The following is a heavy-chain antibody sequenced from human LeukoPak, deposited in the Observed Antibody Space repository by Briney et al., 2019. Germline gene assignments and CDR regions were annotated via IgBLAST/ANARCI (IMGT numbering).Heavy chain of an antibody. V-gene: IGHV3-23*01. CDR2: IIGSGGNT. D-gene: IGHD4-11*01. J-gene: IGHJ4*02. CDR3: ARDGGHPLTSYYRAY. CDR1: GFTFYTYA. Sequence: GGSLRLSCAASGFTFYTYAMTWVRQAPGKGLEGVSTIIGSGGNTFYADSVKCRFTISRDNSENTLSLQLTSLRAADTGIYFCARDGGHPLTSYYRAYWGQGTLVTVSS.